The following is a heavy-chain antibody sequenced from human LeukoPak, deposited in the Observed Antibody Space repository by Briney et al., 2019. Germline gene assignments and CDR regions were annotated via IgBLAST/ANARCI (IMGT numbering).Heavy chain of an antibody. CDR1: GASMRSYY. Sequence: SETLSLTCAVSGASMRSYYWSWVRQAPGKGLEHIGYGYHSGSTNSKPSLKSRVTISVDTSKSHFSLNLRSVTAADTAVYYCAASRDTNMIFVHWSQGTLVTVSS. CDR3: AASRDTNMIFVH. D-gene: IGHD3-16*01. V-gene: IGHV4-59*08. J-gene: IGHJ4*02. CDR2: GYHSGST.